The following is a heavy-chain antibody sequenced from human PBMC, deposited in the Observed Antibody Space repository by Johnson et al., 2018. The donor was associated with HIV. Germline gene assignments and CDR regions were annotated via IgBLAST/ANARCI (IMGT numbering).Heavy chain of an antibody. V-gene: IGHV3-30*14. D-gene: IGHD3-10*01. CDR1: GFTFSSYA. J-gene: IGHJ3*02. CDR2: ISYDGSNK. Sequence: QVQLVESGGGVVQPGRSLRLSCAASGFTFSSYAMHWVRQAPGKGLEWVAVISYDGSNKNHADSVKGRFTISRDNSKNTLYLQMGSLRAEDMAVYYCARDTKSGSYLEGTGAFDIWGQGTMVTVSS. CDR3: ARDTKSGSYLEGTGAFDI.